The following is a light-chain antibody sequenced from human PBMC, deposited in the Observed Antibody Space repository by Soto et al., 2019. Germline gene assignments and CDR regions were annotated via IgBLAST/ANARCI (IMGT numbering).Light chain of an antibody. J-gene: IGKJ5*01. V-gene: IGKV1-39*01. CDR1: QTISSY. Sequence: DIQMTQSPSSLSASVGDRVTITCRASQTISSYLNWYLQKPGKAPKLLIYDASTLQSGVPSRFSGSGSGTDFTLTISSLQPEDFATYYWQQSYSAPPITFGQGTRLEIK. CDR2: DAS. CDR3: QQSYSAPPIT.